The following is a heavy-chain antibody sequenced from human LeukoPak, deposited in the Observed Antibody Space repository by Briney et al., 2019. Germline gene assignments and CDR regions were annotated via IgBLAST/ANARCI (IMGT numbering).Heavy chain of an antibody. Sequence: SETLSLTCTVSGGTIYSYYWSWIRQPPGKGLEWIGRIYSGGSTNYNPSLKSRVTMSVDTPKNQFSLTLSSVTAAYTAVYYFAYGYSGYDGGADIWGQGTMVTVS. CDR2: IYSGGST. J-gene: IGHJ3*02. CDR1: GGTIYSYY. V-gene: IGHV4-4*07. CDR3: AYGYSGYDGGADI. D-gene: IGHD5-12*01.